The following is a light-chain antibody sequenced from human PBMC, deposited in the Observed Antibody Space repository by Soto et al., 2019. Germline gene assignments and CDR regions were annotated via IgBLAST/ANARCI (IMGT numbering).Light chain of an antibody. CDR3: SSYPSSGTRV. Sequence: QSALTQPASVSGSPGQSITIPCTGTSSDVGDYNYVSWYQQHPGKAPKLMIYDVSSRPSGVSNRFSGSKSGNTASLTISGLQAEDEADYYCSSYPSSGTRVFGGGTKLTVL. CDR2: DVS. CDR1: SSDVGDYNY. V-gene: IGLV2-14*01. J-gene: IGLJ3*02.